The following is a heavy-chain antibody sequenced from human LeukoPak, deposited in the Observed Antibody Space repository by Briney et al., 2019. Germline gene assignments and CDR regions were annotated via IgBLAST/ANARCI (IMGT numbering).Heavy chain of an antibody. D-gene: IGHD6-19*01. V-gene: IGHV1-18*04. CDR2: ISAYNGNT. CDR3: ARDINRFIAVAGTSDY. CDR1: GYTFTGYY. Sequence: GASVKVSCKASGYTFTGYYMHWVRQAPGQGLEWMGWISAYNGNTNYAQKLQGRVTMTTDTSTSTAYMELRSLRSDDTAVYYCARDINRFIAVAGTSDYWGQGTLVTVSS. J-gene: IGHJ4*02.